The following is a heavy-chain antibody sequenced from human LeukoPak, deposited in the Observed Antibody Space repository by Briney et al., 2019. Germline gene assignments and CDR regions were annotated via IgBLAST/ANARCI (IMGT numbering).Heavy chain of an antibody. CDR1: GFTFSSHS. J-gene: IGHJ5*02. V-gene: IGHV3-21*01. Sequence: PGGSLRLSCAASGFTFSSHSMNWVRQAPGKGLEWVSSISSSSSYIFYADSVRGQFTISRDNAKNSMYLQMNSLRAEDTAVYYCARDPQWGYDSSGPWWFDPWGQGTLVTVSS. D-gene: IGHD3-22*01. CDR2: ISSSSSYI. CDR3: ARDPQWGYDSSGPWWFDP.